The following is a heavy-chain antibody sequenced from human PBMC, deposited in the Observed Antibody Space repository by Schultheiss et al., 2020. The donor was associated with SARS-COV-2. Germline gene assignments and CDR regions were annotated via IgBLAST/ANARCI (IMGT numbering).Heavy chain of an antibody. Sequence: GESLKISCAASGFTFSNYNMNWVRQAPGKGLEWVSSISSSSSYIYYADSVKGRFTISRDNAKNSLYLQMNSLRAEDTAVYYCARDPPYSGYAFDIWGQGTMVTVSS. CDR1: GFTFSNYN. J-gene: IGHJ3*02. CDR2: ISSSSSYI. CDR3: ARDPPYSGYAFDI. V-gene: IGHV3-21*01. D-gene: IGHD1-26*01.